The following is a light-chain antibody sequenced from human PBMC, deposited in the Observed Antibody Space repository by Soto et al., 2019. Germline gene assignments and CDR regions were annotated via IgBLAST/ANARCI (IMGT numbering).Light chain of an antibody. CDR1: QSISTN. CDR3: QQYGSSPRIT. V-gene: IGKV3-20*01. CDR2: DAS. Sequence: EIVMTQSPATLSVSPGERATLSCRASQSISTNLAWYQQKPGQAPRLLIYDASSRPTDIPARFSGSGSGTDFTLTISRLEPEDFAVYYCQQYGSSPRITFGQGTRLEIK. J-gene: IGKJ5*01.